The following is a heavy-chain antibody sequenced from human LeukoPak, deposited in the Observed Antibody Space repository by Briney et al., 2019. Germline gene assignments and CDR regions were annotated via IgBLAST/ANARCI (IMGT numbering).Heavy chain of an antibody. Sequence: SETLSLTCTVSGGSISSSSYYWGWIRQPPGKGLEWIVSIYYSGSTYYSPSLKSRVTISVDTSKNQFSLKLRSVTAADTAVYYCARRLRYFDWHIDYWGQGTLVTVSS. CDR3: ARRLRYFDWHIDY. CDR2: IYYSGST. CDR1: GGSISSSSYY. J-gene: IGHJ4*02. V-gene: IGHV4-39*07. D-gene: IGHD3-9*01.